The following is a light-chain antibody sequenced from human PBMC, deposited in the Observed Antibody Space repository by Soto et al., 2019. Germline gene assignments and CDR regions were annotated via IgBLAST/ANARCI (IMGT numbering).Light chain of an antibody. CDR2: ENN. CDR3: GTWDSSLSAGL. CDR1: SSNIGNNY. V-gene: IGLV1-51*02. J-gene: IGLJ3*02. Sequence: QSVLTQPPSVSAAPGQKVTISCSGSSSNIGNNYVSWYQQLPGTAPKLLIYENNKQPSGIPDRFPGSKSGTSATLGITGLQTGDEADYYCGTWDSSLSAGLFGGGTKLTVL.